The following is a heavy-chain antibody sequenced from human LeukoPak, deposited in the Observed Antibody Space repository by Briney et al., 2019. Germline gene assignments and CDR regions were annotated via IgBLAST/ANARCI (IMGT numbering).Heavy chain of an antibody. CDR1: GFNFSSYN. V-gene: IGHV3-21*01. CDR2: ISSSSSYI. D-gene: IGHD3-3*01. Sequence: PGGSLRLSCAASGFNFSSYNMNWVRQAPGKGLEWVSSISSSSSYIYYADSVKGRFTISRDNAKNSLYLQMNSLRAEDTAVYYCARDRLPSYYDFWSGYYNGWFDPWGQGTLVTVSS. CDR3: ARDRLPSYYDFWSGYYNGWFDP. J-gene: IGHJ5*02.